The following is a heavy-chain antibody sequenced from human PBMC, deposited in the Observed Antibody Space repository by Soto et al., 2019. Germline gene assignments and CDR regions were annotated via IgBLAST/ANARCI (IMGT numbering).Heavy chain of an antibody. CDR3: ARIYCSGGSCLNYYYYYGMDV. CDR2: IYWDDDK. Sequence: SGPTLVNPTQTLTLTCTFSGFSLSTSGVGVGWIRQPPGKALEWLALIYWDDDKRYSPSLKSRLTITKDTSKNQVVLTMTNMDPVDTATYYCARIYCSGGSCLNYYYYYGMDVWGQGTTVTV. D-gene: IGHD2-15*01. J-gene: IGHJ6*02. CDR1: GFSLSTSGVG. V-gene: IGHV2-5*02.